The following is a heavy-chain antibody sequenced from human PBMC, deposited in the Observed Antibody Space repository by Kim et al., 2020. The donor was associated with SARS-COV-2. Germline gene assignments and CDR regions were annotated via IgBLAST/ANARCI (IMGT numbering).Heavy chain of an antibody. V-gene: IGHV4-59*01. CDR3: ARDQGGTIFGVVTPSYYYGMDV. CDR1: GGSISSYY. CDR2: IYYSGST. Sequence: SETLSLTCTVSGGSISSYYWSWIRQPPGKGLEWIGYIYYSGSTNYNPSLKSRVTISVDTSKNQFSLKLSSVTAADTAVYYCARDQGGTIFGVVTPSYYYGMDVWGQVTTVTVSS. J-gene: IGHJ6*02. D-gene: IGHD3-3*01.